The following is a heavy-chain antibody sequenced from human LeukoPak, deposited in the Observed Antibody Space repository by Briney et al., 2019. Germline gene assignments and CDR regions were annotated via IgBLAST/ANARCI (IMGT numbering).Heavy chain of an antibody. CDR2: ITGSGTTI. J-gene: IGHJ3*02. CDR1: GFXFSSYG. Sequence: PGGSLRLSCAASGFXFSSYGISWVRQAPGKGLEWVSTITGSGTTIYYADSVKGRFTISRDNSKNTLSLQMNSLRAEDTAVYYCAKTGAAAGPSWSFDIWGQGTMVTVSS. V-gene: IGHV3-23*01. D-gene: IGHD6-13*01. CDR3: AKTGAAAGPSWSFDI.